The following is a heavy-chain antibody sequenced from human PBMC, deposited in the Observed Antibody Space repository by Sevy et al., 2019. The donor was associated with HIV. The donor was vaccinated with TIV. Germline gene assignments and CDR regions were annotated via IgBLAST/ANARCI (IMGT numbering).Heavy chain of an antibody. CDR3: AKDWAATNYYYMDA. Sequence: GGSLRLSCAASGFTFDDYAMHWVRQAPGKGLEWVSGISWNSGSIGYADSVKGRFTISRDNAKNSLYLQMNSLRAEDTALYYCAKDWAATNYYYMDAWGKGTTVTVSS. D-gene: IGHD1-7*01. J-gene: IGHJ6*03. CDR1: GFTFDDYA. V-gene: IGHV3-9*01. CDR2: ISWNSGSI.